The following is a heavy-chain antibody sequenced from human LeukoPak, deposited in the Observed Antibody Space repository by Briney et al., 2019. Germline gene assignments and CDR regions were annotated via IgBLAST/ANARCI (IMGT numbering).Heavy chain of an antibody. Sequence: SETLSLTCSVSGGSISSYYWSWIRQPPGKGLEHIGYIYHSENTNYNPSLKSRVSISLDTSKNQFSLNLNSVTAADTAVYYCARHLKQDDYNYYFDSWGQGTLVTVSS. D-gene: IGHD5-24*01. CDR3: ARHLKQDDYNYYFDS. J-gene: IGHJ4*02. CDR1: GGSISSYY. CDR2: IYHSENT. V-gene: IGHV4-59*08.